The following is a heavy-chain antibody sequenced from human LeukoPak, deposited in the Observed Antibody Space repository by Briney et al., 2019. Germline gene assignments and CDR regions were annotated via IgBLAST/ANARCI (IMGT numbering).Heavy chain of an antibody. J-gene: IGHJ4*02. D-gene: IGHD5-18*01. Sequence: SETLSLTCAVSGGSFSGYYWTWIRQPPGKGLEWIGEINHSGSANYNPSLKSRVTISVDTSKNQFSLKLSSVTAADTAVYYCARVDTAMSLYYWGQGTLVTVSS. V-gene: IGHV4-34*01. CDR1: GGSFSGYY. CDR2: INHSGSA. CDR3: ARVDTAMSLYY.